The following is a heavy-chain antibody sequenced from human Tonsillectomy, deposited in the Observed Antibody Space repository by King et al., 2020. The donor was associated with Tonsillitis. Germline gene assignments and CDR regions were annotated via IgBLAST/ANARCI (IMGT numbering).Heavy chain of an antibody. CDR2: ISGSGSTT. D-gene: IGHD3-10*02. V-gene: IGHV3-11*04. Sequence: VQLVESGGGLVKPGGSLRLSCAASGFIFSDYYMSWIRQAPGKGLEWVSYISGSGSTTYYADSVKGRFTISRDNARNLVFLQMNSLRVEYTAKYYCAKAVHLQSWGQGTLVTVSS. J-gene: IGHJ5*02. CDR1: GFIFSDYY. CDR3: AKAVHLQS.